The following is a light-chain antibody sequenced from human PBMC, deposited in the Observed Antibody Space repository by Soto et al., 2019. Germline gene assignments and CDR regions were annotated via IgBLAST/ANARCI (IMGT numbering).Light chain of an antibody. CDR3: CSYAGTTTWV. CDR2: EVT. V-gene: IGLV2-23*02. Sequence: QSALTQPASVSGSPGQSITISCTGTCSDVGSHNFVSWYQQRPGKAPKLMIFEVTKRPSGVSNRFSASKSGNTASLTISGVQAEDEADYYCCSYAGTTTWVFGGGTKLTVL. CDR1: CSDVGSHNF. J-gene: IGLJ3*02.